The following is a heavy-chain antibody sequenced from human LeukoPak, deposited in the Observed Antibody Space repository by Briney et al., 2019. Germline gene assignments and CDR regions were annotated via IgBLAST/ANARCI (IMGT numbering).Heavy chain of an antibody. V-gene: IGHV4-39*07. CDR1: GGSVSSGSYY. CDR3: AREGRYSSRVNWFDP. Sequence: SETLSLTCTVSGGSVSSGSYYWSWIRQPPGKGLEWIGEISHSGSTNYNPSLKSRVTISVDTSKNQFSLKLSSVTAADTAVYYCAREGRYSSRVNWFDPWGQGTLVTVSS. CDR2: ISHSGST. J-gene: IGHJ5*02. D-gene: IGHD6-13*01.